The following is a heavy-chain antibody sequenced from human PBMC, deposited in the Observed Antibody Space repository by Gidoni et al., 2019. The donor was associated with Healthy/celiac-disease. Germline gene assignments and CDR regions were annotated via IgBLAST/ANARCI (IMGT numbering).Heavy chain of an antibody. Sequence: EVQLLESGGGLVQPGGSLILSCAASGFTFSSYAMSWVRQAPGKGLEWVSAISGSGGSTYYADSVKGRFTISRDNAKNTLYLKMNSLRAEDTAVYYGAKDPEGYFDYWGQGTLVTVSS. CDR2: ISGSGGST. J-gene: IGHJ4*02. CDR3: AKDPEGYFDY. V-gene: IGHV3-23*01. CDR1: GFTFSSYA.